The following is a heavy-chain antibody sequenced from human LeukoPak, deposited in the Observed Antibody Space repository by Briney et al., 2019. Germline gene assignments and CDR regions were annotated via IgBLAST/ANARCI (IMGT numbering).Heavy chain of an antibody. J-gene: IGHJ4*02. CDR2: ISSSSSYI. Sequence: GGSLRLSCAASGFTFSSYSMNWVCQAPGKGLEWVSSISSSSSYIYYADSVKGRFTISRDNAKNSLYLQMNSLRAEDTAVYYCARTREDIVVVPAAPEYWGQGTLVTVSS. CDR1: GFTFSSYS. CDR3: ARTREDIVVVPAAPEY. V-gene: IGHV3-21*01. D-gene: IGHD2-2*01.